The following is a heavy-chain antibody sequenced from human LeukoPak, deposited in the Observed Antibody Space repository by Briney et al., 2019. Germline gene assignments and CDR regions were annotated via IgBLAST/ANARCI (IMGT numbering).Heavy chain of an antibody. Sequence: GGSLRLSCAASGCTFSSYGMHWVGPAPGKGLDGVAFIRYDGRNKYYADSVKGRFTISRDNSKNTLYLQMNSLRAEGTAVYYCAKAWDYYDSSGSTDYWGQGTLVTVSS. J-gene: IGHJ4*02. CDR2: IRYDGRNK. V-gene: IGHV3-30*02. CDR3: AKAWDYYDSSGSTDY. D-gene: IGHD3-22*01. CDR1: GCTFSSYG.